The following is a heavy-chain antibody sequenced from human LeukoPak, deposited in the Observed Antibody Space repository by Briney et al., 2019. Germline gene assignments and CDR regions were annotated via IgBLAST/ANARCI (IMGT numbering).Heavy chain of an antibody. V-gene: IGHV3-7*01. J-gene: IGHJ4*02. CDR2: IKKDGSEK. CDR3: ASFSKQQLVDVLDY. CDR1: GFTFSSYW. Sequence: PGGSLRLSCTASGFTFSSYWMSWVRQAPGKGLEWVANIKKDGSEKYYVDSVKGRFTISRDNTKNSLYLQMDSLRAEDTAVYYCASFSKQQLVDVLDYWGQGTLVTVSS. D-gene: IGHD6-13*01.